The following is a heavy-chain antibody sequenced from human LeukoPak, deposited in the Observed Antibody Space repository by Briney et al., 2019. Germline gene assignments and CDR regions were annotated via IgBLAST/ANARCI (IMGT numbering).Heavy chain of an antibody. J-gene: IGHJ3*02. D-gene: IGHD4-4*01. CDR3: ARAQTTVTTAWGAFDI. Sequence: GGSLRLSCAASGFTFSDYYMSWIRQAPGKGLEWVSYISSSGSTIYYADSVKGRFTISRDNAKNSLYLQMNSLRAEDTAVYYCARAQTTVTTAWGAFDIWGQGTMVTVSS. CDR2: ISSSGSTI. V-gene: IGHV3-11*04. CDR1: GFTFSDYY.